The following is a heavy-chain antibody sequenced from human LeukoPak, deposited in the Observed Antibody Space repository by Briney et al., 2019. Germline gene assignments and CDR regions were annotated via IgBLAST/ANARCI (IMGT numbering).Heavy chain of an antibody. CDR2: IYYSGST. J-gene: IGHJ3*02. D-gene: IGHD3-22*01. CDR3: AREADYYDSSGLTDAFDI. CDR1: GGSISSGDYY. V-gene: IGHV4-30-4*08. Sequence: SQTLSLTCTVSGGSISSGDYYWSWIRQPPGKGLEWIGYIYYSGSTYYNPSLKSRVTISVDTSKNQFSLKLSSVTAADTAVYYCAREADYYDSSGLTDAFDIWGQGTMATVSS.